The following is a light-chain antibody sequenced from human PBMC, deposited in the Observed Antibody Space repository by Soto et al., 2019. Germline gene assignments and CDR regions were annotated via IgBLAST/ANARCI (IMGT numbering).Light chain of an antibody. CDR3: QHMRT. J-gene: IGKJ1*01. CDR2: DAS. Sequence: DIQMTQSPSTLSASIGDRVTITCRASQNINNWIAWYQQKPGKAPKCLISDASTLESGVPSRFSGSGFGTEFSLTISSLQPDDFGSYYCQHMRTFGQGTKVEMK. V-gene: IGKV1-5*01. CDR1: QNINNW.